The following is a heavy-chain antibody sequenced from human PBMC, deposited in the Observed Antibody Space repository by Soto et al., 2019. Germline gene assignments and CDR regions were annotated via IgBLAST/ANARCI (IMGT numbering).Heavy chain of an antibody. D-gene: IGHD3-3*01. V-gene: IGHV4-30-4*01. CDR2: IYNSGIT. CDR1: GGSISSGDYS. CDR3: ARGVTVFGLVSRFWFDP. Sequence: QVLLQESGPGLVKSSQTLSLTCTVSGGSISSGDYSWSWVRQSPGKGLEWIGHIYNSGITYYNPSLKSRVVISIDTSRNQFSLRVNSLTAADRAVYFCARGVTVFGLVSRFWFDPWGQGTVVTVSS. J-gene: IGHJ5*02.